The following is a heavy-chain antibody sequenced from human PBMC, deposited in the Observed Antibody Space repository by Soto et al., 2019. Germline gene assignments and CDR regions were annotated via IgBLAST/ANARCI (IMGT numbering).Heavy chain of an antibody. V-gene: IGHV3-21*01. J-gene: IGHJ4*02. D-gene: IGHD5-12*01. CDR1: GFTFSSYS. Sequence: GGSLRLSCAASGFTFSSYSMNWVRQAPGKGLEWVSSISSSSSYIYYADSVKGRFTISRDNAKNSLYLQMNSLRAEDTAVYYCALRGVATTRTFDYWGQGTLVTVSS. CDR2: ISSSSSYI. CDR3: ALRGVATTRTFDY.